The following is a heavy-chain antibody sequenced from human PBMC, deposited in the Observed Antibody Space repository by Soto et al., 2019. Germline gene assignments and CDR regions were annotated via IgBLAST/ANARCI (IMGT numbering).Heavy chain of an antibody. CDR3: ARDSNDSSGYYYEQVY. J-gene: IGHJ4*02. CDR1: GGIFSSYA. V-gene: IGHV1-69*01. Sequence: QVQLVQSGAEVKKPGSSVKVSCKASGGIFSSYAISWVRQAPGQGLEWMGGIIPIFGTANYAQKFQGRVTITADESTSTAYMELSSLRSEDTAVYYCARDSNDSSGYYYEQVYWGQGTLVTVSS. CDR2: IIPIFGTA. D-gene: IGHD3-22*01.